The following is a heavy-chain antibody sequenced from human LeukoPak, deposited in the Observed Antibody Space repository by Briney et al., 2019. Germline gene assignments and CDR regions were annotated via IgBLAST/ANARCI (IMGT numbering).Heavy chain of an antibody. Sequence: PGGSLTLPCAASGFTFSSYWMHWVRQAPGKGLVWVSRINRDGSSTSYADSVKGRFTISRDSAKNTLYLQMTSLRAEDTAVYYCARSDRGYSYGPFDYWGQGTLVTVSS. CDR1: GFTFSSYW. V-gene: IGHV3-74*01. CDR2: INRDGSST. D-gene: IGHD5-18*01. CDR3: ARSDRGYSYGPFDY. J-gene: IGHJ4*02.